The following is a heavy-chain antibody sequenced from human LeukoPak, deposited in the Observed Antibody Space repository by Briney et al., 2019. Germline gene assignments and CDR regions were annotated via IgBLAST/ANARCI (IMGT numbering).Heavy chain of an antibody. CDR1: GGSFSGYY. V-gene: IGHV4-59*10. CDR3: ARVSGEYYYDSSGPY. Sequence: SETLSLTCAVYGGSFSGYYWSWIRQPAGKGLEWIGRMFTSGSTNYNPSLRGRVTMSVDTSKNQFSLNLISVTAADTAVYYCARVSGEYYYDSSGPYWGQGTLVTVSS. J-gene: IGHJ4*02. CDR2: MFTSGST. D-gene: IGHD3-22*01.